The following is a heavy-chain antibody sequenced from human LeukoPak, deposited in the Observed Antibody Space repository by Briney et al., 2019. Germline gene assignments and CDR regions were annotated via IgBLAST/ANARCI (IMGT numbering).Heavy chain of an antibody. CDR2: IKQDGSNK. CDR1: GLTFSSYW. Sequence: GGSLRLSCAASGLTFSSYWMSWVRQAPGKGLEWVANIKQDGSNKYYADSVKGRFTISRDNSKNTLYLQMNSLRAEDTAVYYCARAYSYGGFDYWGQGTLVTVSS. J-gene: IGHJ4*02. D-gene: IGHD5-18*01. V-gene: IGHV3-7*01. CDR3: ARAYSYGGFDY.